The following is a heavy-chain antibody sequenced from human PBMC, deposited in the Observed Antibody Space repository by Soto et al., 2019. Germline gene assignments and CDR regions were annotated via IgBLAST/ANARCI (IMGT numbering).Heavy chain of an antibody. CDR2: IYYTGTT. V-gene: IGHV4-31*03. CDR3: ARLYTYGYYHFDH. J-gene: IGHJ4*02. D-gene: IGHD3-22*01. Sequence: RLCLTGPVSGDSIRGGSYYGTWIRQHPGRGLEWIGYIYYTGTTRYSPSLQSRVTMSVDTSKNQISLTLTSLTPADTAVYFCARLYTYGYYHFDHWGQGTLVTVYS. CDR1: GDSIRGGSYY.